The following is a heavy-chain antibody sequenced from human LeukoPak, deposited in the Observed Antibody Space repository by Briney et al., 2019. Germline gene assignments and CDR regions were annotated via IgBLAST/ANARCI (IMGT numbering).Heavy chain of an antibody. V-gene: IGHV3-48*04. CDR2: ISSSSSTI. CDR1: GFTFSSYA. D-gene: IGHD3-16*02. J-gene: IGHJ3*02. CDR3: ARAYRWADAFDI. Sequence: GGSLRLSCAASGFTFSSYAMSWVRQAPGKGLEWVSYISSSSSTIYYADSVKGRFTISRDNAKNSLYLQMNSLRAEDTAVYYCARAYRWADAFDIWGQGTMATVSS.